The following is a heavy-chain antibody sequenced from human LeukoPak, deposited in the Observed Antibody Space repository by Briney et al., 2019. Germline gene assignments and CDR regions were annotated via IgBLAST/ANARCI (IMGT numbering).Heavy chain of an antibody. D-gene: IGHD1-26*01. J-gene: IGHJ4*02. CDR2: IKSKTDGGTT. CDR1: GFTFSNAW. CDR3: AKDLSPTELLYYFDY. Sequence: GGSLTLSCAASGFTFSNAWMSWVRQAPGKGLEWVGRIKSKTDGGTTDYAAPVKGRFTISRDDSKNTLYLQMNSLKTEDTAVYYCAKDLSPTELLYYFDYWGQGTLVTVSS. V-gene: IGHV3-15*01.